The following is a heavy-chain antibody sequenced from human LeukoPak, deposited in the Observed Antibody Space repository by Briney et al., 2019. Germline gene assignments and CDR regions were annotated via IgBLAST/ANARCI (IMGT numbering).Heavy chain of an antibody. V-gene: IGHV4-39*01. D-gene: IGHD3-10*01. J-gene: IGHJ3*02. Sequence: SSETLSLTCTVAGGSISSSSYYWGWIREPPGKGLEGIGSIYYSGSTYYNASLKSRVTISVDRSKNQFSLKVTSVTAADTAVYYCARHNWFGQNAFDIWGQGTMVTVSS. CDR3: ARHNWFGQNAFDI. CDR1: GGSISSSSYY. CDR2: IYYSGST.